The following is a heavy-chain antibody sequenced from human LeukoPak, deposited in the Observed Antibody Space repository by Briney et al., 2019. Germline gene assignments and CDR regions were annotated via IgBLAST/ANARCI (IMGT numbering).Heavy chain of an antibody. CDR1: GFTFSSYW. CDR3: ARGIVVVPAALFDP. J-gene: IGHJ5*02. Sequence: GGSLRLSCAASGFTFSSYWMSWVRQAPGKGLEWVANIKQDGSEKYYVDSVKGRFTISRDNAKNSLYLQMNSLRAEDTAVYYCARGIVVVPAALFDPWDQGTLVTVSS. CDR2: IKQDGSEK. V-gene: IGHV3-7*03. D-gene: IGHD2-2*01.